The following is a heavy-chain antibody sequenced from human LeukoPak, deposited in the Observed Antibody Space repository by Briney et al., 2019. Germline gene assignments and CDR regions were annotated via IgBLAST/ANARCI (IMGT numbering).Heavy chain of an antibody. D-gene: IGHD6-13*01. J-gene: IGHJ4*02. CDR1: GFSFSRYW. CDR3: ARDLMGIAYRGAFYY. V-gene: IGHV3-7*03. Sequence: GGSLRLSCAASGFSFSRYWMSWVRQAPVRGLEWVANIKPDGSEIYYVDSVKGRFTISRDNAKNAVYLHMNSLRAEDTAVYYCARDLMGIAYRGAFYYWGQGTLVTVSS. CDR2: IKPDGSEI.